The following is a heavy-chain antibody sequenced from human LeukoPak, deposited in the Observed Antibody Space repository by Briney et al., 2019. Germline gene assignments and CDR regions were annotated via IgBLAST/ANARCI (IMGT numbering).Heavy chain of an antibody. CDR3: AKETRGSYSDY. D-gene: IGHD5-12*01. Sequence: GGSLRLSCAASGFTFSSSGMHWVRQAPGKGLEWVAFISYDGSNRYYADSVKGRFTISRDNSKNTLYLQMNSLRAEDTAVYYCAKETRGSYSDYWGQGALVTVSS. J-gene: IGHJ4*02. V-gene: IGHV3-30*02. CDR2: ISYDGSNR. CDR1: GFTFSSSG.